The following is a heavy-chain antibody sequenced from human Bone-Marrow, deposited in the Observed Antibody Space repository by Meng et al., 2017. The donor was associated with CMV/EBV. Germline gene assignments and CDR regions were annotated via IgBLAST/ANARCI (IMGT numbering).Heavy chain of an antibody. CDR1: GFTFSSYG. J-gene: IGHJ6*02. V-gene: IGHV3-7*01. D-gene: IGHD2-2*01. CDR3: ARDRYCSSTSCYGDCYYYGMDV. Sequence: GGSLRLSCAASGFTFSSYGMHWVRQAPGKGLEWVANIKQDGSEKYYVDSVKGRFTISRDNAKNSLYLQMNSLRAEDTAVYYCARDRYCSSTSCYGDCYYYGMDVWGQGTTVTVSS. CDR2: IKQDGSEK.